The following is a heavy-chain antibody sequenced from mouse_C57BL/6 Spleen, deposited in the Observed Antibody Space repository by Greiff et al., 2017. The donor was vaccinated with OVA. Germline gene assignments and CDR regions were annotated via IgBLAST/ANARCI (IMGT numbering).Heavy chain of an antibody. V-gene: IGHV1-5*01. CDR2: IYPGNSDT. J-gene: IGHJ3*01. D-gene: IGHD2-1*01. CDR1: GYTFTSYW. Sequence: EVQLQQSGTVLARPGASVKMSCKPSGYTFTSYWMHWVKQRPGQGLEWIGAIYPGNSDTSYNQKFKGKAKLTAVTSASTAYMELSSLTNEDSAVYYCTTYYGNLAWFAYWGQGTLVTVSA. CDR3: TTYYGNLAWFAY.